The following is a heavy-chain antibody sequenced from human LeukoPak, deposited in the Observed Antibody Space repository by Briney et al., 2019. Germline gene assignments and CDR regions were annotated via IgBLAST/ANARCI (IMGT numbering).Heavy chain of an antibody. CDR3: ARQGSEYCSSTSCYSDYYGMDV. V-gene: IGHV5-51*01. CDR1: GYSFTSYW. J-gene: IGHJ6*02. D-gene: IGHD2-2*01. CDR2: IYPGDSDT. Sequence: GESLKISCKGSGYSFTSYWIGGVRQMPGKGLEWMGIIYPGDSDTRYSPSFQGQVTISADKSISTAYLQWSSLKASDTAMYYCARQGSEYCSSTSCYSDYYGMDVWGQGTTVTVSS.